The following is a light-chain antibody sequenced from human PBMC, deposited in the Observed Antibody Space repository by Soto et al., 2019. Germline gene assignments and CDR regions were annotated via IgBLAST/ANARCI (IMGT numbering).Light chain of an antibody. CDR3: QQRRTWPLT. V-gene: IGKV3-11*01. Sequence: EIVLTQPPATLSLSPGERATLSCRASQSVGSYLAWYRQIPGQAPRLLIYDASKRATGIPARFSGSGSGSDFTLTISSLEPEDFAVYYCQQRRTWPLTFGGGTKVEIK. CDR2: DAS. CDR1: QSVGSY. J-gene: IGKJ4*01.